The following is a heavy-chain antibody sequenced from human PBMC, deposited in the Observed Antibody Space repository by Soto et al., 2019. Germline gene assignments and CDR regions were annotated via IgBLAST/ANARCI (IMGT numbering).Heavy chain of an antibody. CDR3: AKWLEPHRAYYYYGMDV. D-gene: IGHD1-1*01. V-gene: IGHV3-30*18. Sequence: GGSLRLSCAASGFTISSYGMHWVRQAPGKGLEWVAVISYDGSNKYYADSVKGRFTISRDNSKNTLYLQMNSLRAEDTAVYYCAKWLEPHRAYYYYGMDVWGQGTTVTVSS. CDR2: ISYDGSNK. CDR1: GFTISSYG. J-gene: IGHJ6*02.